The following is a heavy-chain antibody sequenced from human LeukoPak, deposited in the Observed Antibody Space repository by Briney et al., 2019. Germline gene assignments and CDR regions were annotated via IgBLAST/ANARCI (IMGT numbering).Heavy chain of an antibody. Sequence: GGSLRLSCSASGFAFSSYAMHWVRQAPGKGLQYVSAISSNGGITYYADSVKGRFTISRDNSKNTLFLQMSSLRAEDTAVYYCVKDPYNWNYGDRIYYFDYWGRGTLVTVSS. D-gene: IGHD1-7*01. CDR3: VKDPYNWNYGDRIYYFDY. V-gene: IGHV3-64D*09. J-gene: IGHJ4*02. CDR2: ISSNGGIT. CDR1: GFAFSSYA.